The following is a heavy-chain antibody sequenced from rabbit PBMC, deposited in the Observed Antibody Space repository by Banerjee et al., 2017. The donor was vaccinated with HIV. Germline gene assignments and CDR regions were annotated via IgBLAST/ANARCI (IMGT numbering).Heavy chain of an antibody. J-gene: IGHJ4*01. CDR2: LYPIYGAT. Sequence: QQQLVESGGGLVKPEGSLTLTCKASGNDFSAYAISWVRQAPGKGLEWIAFLYPIYGATDYASWAKGRFIISKTSSTTVTLQMTSLTAADTATYFCAREDISVWGFNLWGQGTLVTVS. D-gene: IGHD4-1*01. CDR3: AREDISVWGFNL. V-gene: IGHV1S45*01. CDR1: GNDFSAYA.